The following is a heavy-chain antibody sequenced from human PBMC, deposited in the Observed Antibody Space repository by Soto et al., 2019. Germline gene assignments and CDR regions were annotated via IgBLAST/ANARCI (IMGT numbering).Heavy chain of an antibody. CDR1: GVSCRGYY. CDR3: ARDSGGLRLGESSLYGEKDSFDV. CDR2: INYSGST. V-gene: IGHV4-34*01. Sequence: SEALSLTCVVSGVSCRGYYWSWIRQPPGKGLEWIGEINYSGSTKFNPSLKSRVTLSIDTSKDQFSLRLSSVTAADTAVYYCARDSGGLRLGESSLYGEKDSFDVWDQGTLVTVSS. J-gene: IGHJ3*01. D-gene: IGHD3-16*02.